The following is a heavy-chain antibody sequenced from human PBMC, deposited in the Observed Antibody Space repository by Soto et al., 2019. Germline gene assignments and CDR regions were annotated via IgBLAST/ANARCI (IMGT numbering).Heavy chain of an antibody. J-gene: IGHJ5*02. CDR3: ARESSATRRRDWFDP. Sequence: PSETLSLTCTVSGGSISSGGYYWSLIRQHPGKGLEWIGYIYYSGSTYYNPSLKSRVTISVDTSKNQFSLKLSSVTAADTAVYYCARESSATRRRDWFDPWGQGTLVTV. CDR2: IYYSGST. V-gene: IGHV4-31*03. CDR1: GGSISSGGYY.